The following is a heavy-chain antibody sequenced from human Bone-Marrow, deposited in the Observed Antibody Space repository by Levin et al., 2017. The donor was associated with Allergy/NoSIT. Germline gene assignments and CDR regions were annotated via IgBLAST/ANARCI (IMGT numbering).Heavy chain of an antibody. CDR3: ARDWRSSFDI. D-gene: IGHD3-16*01. Sequence: SCVVSGGSITNEAYSWTWIRQPPGRGLEWIGYLYLSGTNSYNPSLKSRVAISGDRSKNQFSLKLTSVTAADSAIYYCARDWRSSFDIWGQGTMVTVSS. CDR2: LYLSGTN. CDR1: GGSITNEAYS. J-gene: IGHJ3*02. V-gene: IGHV4-30-2*01.